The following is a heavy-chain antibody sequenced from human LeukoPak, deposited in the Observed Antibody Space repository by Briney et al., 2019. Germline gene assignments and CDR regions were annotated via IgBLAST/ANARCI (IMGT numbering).Heavy chain of an antibody. Sequence: SETLSLTCTVSGGSISRYYWSWIRQPPGKGLEWIGYIYYSGSTNYNPSLKSRVTISVHTSKNQFSLKLSSVTAADTAVYYCARATSIAARPYYFDYWGQGTLVTVSS. D-gene: IGHD6-6*01. V-gene: IGHV4-59*01. CDR2: IYYSGST. J-gene: IGHJ4*02. CDR1: GGSISRYY. CDR3: ARATSIAARPYYFDY.